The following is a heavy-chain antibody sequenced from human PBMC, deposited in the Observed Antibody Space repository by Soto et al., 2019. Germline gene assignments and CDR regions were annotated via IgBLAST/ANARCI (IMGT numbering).Heavy chain of an antibody. Sequence: ASVKVSCKASGYTFTSYDINWERQATGQGLEWMGWMNPNSGNTGYAQKFQGRVTMTRNTSISTAYMELSSLRSEDTAVYYCARERRDSSGYYYGVSDYWGQGTLVT. J-gene: IGHJ4*02. CDR3: ARERRDSSGYYYGVSDY. CDR1: GYTFTSYD. CDR2: MNPNSGNT. V-gene: IGHV1-8*01. D-gene: IGHD3-22*01.